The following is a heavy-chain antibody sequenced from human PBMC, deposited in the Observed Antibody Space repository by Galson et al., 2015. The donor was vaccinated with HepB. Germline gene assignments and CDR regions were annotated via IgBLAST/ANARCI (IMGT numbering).Heavy chain of an antibody. J-gene: IGHJ5*02. V-gene: IGHV3-23*01. CDR3: VKEGAWFGGDWFDP. CDR1: GFIFRHHA. CDR2: INGRGSTR. D-gene: IGHD3-16*01. Sequence: SLRLSCAGSGFIFRHHAMAWIRQAPGKGLEWVSGINGRGSTRSYSDAVKGRFSISRDNSKDTVFLQMENLRPEDTAVYYCVKEGAWFGGDWFDPWGQGALVTVS.